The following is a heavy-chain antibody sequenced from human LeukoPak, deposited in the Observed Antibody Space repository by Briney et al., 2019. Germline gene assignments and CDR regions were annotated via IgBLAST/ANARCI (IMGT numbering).Heavy chain of an antibody. CDR2: IYPGDYDT. V-gene: IGHV5-51*03. CDR3: ARAPTSVSNPYYFDS. Sequence: GQSLKISCKGSGYSFSNYWIAWVRQMPGKGLEYMGIIYPGDYDTRYSPSFRGQVTISVDKSIATAYLQWASPKASDTATYYCARAPTSVSNPYYFDSWGQGTLVTVSS. D-gene: IGHD4-11*01. CDR1: GYSFSNYW. J-gene: IGHJ4*02.